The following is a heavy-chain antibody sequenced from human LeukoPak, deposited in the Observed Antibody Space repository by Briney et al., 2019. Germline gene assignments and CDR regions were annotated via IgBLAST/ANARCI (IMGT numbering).Heavy chain of an antibody. CDR1: GFTFTSYA. CDR2: ISSAGGST. CDR3: ENFPGLKKAPCYFDL. Sequence: LPGGSLRLSCAASGFTFTSYAMSWVRQAPGKGLEWVSTISSAGGSTYYADSVKGRFTISRDNSKHTLYMQMNSLRAEDTAVYHGENFPGLKKAPCYFDLGGRGPLVTVP. V-gene: IGHV3-23*01. J-gene: IGHJ2*01.